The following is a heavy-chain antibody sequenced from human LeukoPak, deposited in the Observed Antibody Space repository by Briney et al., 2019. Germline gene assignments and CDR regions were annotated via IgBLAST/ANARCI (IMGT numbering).Heavy chain of an antibody. Sequence: GESLKISCKGSGYSFTTYWIGWVRQMPGKGLEWMAIIYPGDSDTRYSPSFQGQVTISADKSISTAYLQWNSLKASDTAMYYCARRRSGSYFDYWGQGTLVNVSS. CDR1: GYSFTTYW. CDR2: IYPGDSDT. V-gene: IGHV5-51*01. CDR3: ARRRSGSYFDY. J-gene: IGHJ4*02. D-gene: IGHD1-26*01.